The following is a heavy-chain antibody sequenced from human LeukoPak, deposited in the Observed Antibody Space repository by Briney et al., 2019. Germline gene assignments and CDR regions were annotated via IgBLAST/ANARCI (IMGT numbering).Heavy chain of an antibody. V-gene: IGHV1-2*02. CDR3: ARDTCNGGSCYNWFDP. Sequence: GASVKVSCKASGYSFSDYYIHWARQAPGQGLEWMGWITPNGGGTNYAQNFQGRVTMTRDTSISTTYMELSSLTSDGTAIYYCARDTCNGGSCYNWFDPWGQGTLVTVSS. J-gene: IGHJ5*02. CDR2: ITPNGGGT. CDR1: GYSFSDYY. D-gene: IGHD2-15*01.